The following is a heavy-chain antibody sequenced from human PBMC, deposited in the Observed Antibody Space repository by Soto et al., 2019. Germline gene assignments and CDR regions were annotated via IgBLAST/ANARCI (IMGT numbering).Heavy chain of an antibody. D-gene: IGHD2-2*01. V-gene: IGHV3-23*05. CDR1: GFPFSTSG. CDR3: AIARHCSSAACPAAE. J-gene: IGHJ4*02. CDR2: IGPTANT. Sequence: EVQLLESGGGLVQPGGSLILSCAASGFPFSTSGILWLRQPPGEGLEWVSAIGPTANTNYRDSVKGPFTISRDNSRNTVFLQMSAMRPEDTALYYCAIARHCSSAACPAAEWGQGTLITVSS.